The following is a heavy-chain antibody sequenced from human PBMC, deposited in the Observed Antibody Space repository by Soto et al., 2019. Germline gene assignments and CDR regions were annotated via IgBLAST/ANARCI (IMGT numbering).Heavy chain of an antibody. J-gene: IGHJ6*02. CDR1: GLTFSNYG. Sequence: EVQLLESGGGLVQPGGSLRLSCVASGLTFSNYGMSWVRQAPGMGLEWVSTVSSTGGSTYYADSVKGRFTISRDNSKNTMYVQMNSLRAEDTAVYYCARDRSGSSGYYGMDVWGQGTTVTVSS. D-gene: IGHD3-10*01. V-gene: IGHV3-23*01. CDR2: VSSTGGST. CDR3: ARDRSGSSGYYGMDV.